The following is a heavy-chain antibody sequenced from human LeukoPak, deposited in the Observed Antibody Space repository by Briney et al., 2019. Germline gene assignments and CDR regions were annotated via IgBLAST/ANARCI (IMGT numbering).Heavy chain of an antibody. V-gene: IGHV4-59*01. CDR2: IYYSGST. Sequence: SETLSLTCTVSGGSISSYYWIWIRQPPGKGLEWIGYIYYSGSTNYNPSLKSRVTISLDTSKNQLSLKVSSVTAADTAVYYCARDEGYSGYDFWGQGTLVTVSS. CDR3: ARDEGYSGYDF. D-gene: IGHD5-12*01. J-gene: IGHJ4*02. CDR1: GGSISSYY.